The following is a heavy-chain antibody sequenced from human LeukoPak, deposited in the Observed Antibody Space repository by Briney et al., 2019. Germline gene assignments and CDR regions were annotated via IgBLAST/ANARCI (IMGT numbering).Heavy chain of an antibody. V-gene: IGHV4-39*01. CDR2: TDYSGST. Sequence: SETLSLTCTVTGGSISSRSYYWGWIRQPPGKGLEWIGSTDYSGSTYYNPSLKSRVTISVDTSENQFSLNLTSVTVADTAVYFCARPLSYSSSSFDVFDIWGQGTMVTVSS. CDR1: GGSISSRSYY. D-gene: IGHD6-6*01. CDR3: ARPLSYSSSSFDVFDI. J-gene: IGHJ3*02.